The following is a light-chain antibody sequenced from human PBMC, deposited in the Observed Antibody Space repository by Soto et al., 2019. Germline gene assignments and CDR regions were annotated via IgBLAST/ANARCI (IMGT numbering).Light chain of an antibody. J-gene: IGKJ4*01. Sequence: EIVMTQSPATLSVSPGERATLSCRASQGFGSTLAWYQQKPGQTPRLLIYAASTRATGVPARFSGSGSGTEFTLTINSLQSEDFAVYYCQHYHSWPLTFGGGTKVDIK. CDR3: QHYHSWPLT. CDR2: AAS. V-gene: IGKV3-15*01. CDR1: QGFGST.